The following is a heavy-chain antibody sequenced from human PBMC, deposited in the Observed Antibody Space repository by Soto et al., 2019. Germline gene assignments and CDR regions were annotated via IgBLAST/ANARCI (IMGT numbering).Heavy chain of an antibody. Sequence: TLFLTCSVSGGSVSDKTYYWGWVRQAPGKSLEWIGYIYHSGSTYYNPSLKSRVTISVDRSKNQFSLKLSSVTAADTAVYYCARRYYDDSSGYWYWFDPWGQGTLVTVSS. CDR3: ARRYYDDSSGYWYWFDP. CDR2: IYHSGST. D-gene: IGHD3-22*01. V-gene: IGHV4-30-2*01. J-gene: IGHJ5*02. CDR1: GGSVSDKTYY.